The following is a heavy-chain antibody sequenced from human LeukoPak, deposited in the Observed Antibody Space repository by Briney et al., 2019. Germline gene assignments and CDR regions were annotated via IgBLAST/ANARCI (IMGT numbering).Heavy chain of an antibody. CDR1: GFTFTNAW. CDR2: IKSKTDGETT. CDR3: TTDLGTYYHGSQRLIPIDY. V-gene: IGHV3-15*01. J-gene: IGHJ4*02. Sequence: GGSLGLSCVDSGFTFTNAWMSWVRQAPGKGLEWVGRIKSKTDGETTNYVEPVRGRFTISRDDSKSAVYLQMNSLKIEDTAVYYCTTDLGTYYHGSQRLIPIDYWGQGTLVTVSS. D-gene: IGHD3-10*01.